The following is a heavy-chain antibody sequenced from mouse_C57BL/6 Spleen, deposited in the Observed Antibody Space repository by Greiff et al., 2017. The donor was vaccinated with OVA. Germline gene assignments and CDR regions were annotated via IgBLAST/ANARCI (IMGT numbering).Heavy chain of an antibody. CDR1: GFTFSSYA. J-gene: IGHJ3*01. CDR3: TRDWELGQGFAY. Sequence: EVQGVESGEGLVKPGGSLKLSCAASGFTFSSYAMSWVRQTPEKRLEWVAYISSGGDYIYYADTVKGRFTISRDNARNTLYLQMSSLKSEDTAMYYCTRDWELGQGFAYWGQGTLVTVSA. V-gene: IGHV5-9-1*02. D-gene: IGHD4-1*01. CDR2: ISSGGDYI.